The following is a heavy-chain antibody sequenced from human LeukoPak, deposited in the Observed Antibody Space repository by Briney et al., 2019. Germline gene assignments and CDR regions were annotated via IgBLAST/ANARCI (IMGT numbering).Heavy chain of an antibody. J-gene: IGHJ6*02. CDR1: GFTFRDWY. CDR3: ARGHYGMDV. V-gene: IGHV3-11*01. Sequence: GGSLRLSCAASGFTFRDWYLSWIRQAPGKGLEWVSYISGSASDIYYADSMKGRFTISRDNAKNSVFLQMNSLRAEDTAVYYCARGHYGMDVWGQGTTVTVSS. CDR2: ISGSASDI.